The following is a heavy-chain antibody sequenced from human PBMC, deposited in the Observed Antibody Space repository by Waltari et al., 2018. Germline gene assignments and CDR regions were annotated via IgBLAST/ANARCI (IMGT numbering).Heavy chain of an antibody. CDR1: GGSFSGYY. Sequence: QVQLQQWGAGLLKPSETLSLTCAVYGGSFSGYYWSWIRQPPGKGLEWIGEINHSGSTNANPSLKSRVTISVDTSKNQFSLKLSSVTAADTAVYYCARGGRFLEWLLYRYRNPWFDPWGQGTLVTVSS. D-gene: IGHD3-3*01. CDR3: ARGGRFLEWLLYRYRNPWFDP. CDR2: INHSGST. J-gene: IGHJ5*02. V-gene: IGHV4-34*01.